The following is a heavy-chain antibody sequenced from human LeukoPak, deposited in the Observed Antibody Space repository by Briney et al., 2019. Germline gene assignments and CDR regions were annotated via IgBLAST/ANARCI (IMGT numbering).Heavy chain of an antibody. CDR2: IKQDASVK. CDR3: ARIGYSSSSFDY. CDR1: GFTFTNYW. J-gene: IGHJ4*02. Sequence: GGSLRLSCAASGFTFTNYWMSWVRQAPGRGLEWVANIKQDASVKYYVDSVKGRFTISRENAKNSVYLQMNSLRAEDTAVYYCARIGYSSSSFDYWGQGTLVTVSS. D-gene: IGHD6-6*01. V-gene: IGHV3-7*01.